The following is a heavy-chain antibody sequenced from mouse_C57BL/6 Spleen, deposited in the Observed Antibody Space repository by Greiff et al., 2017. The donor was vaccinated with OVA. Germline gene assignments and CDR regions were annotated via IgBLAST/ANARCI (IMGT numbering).Heavy chain of an antibody. CDR1: GYTFTSYW. CDR3: ASAAQAPGFAY. CDR2: IYPGSGST. Sequence: QVQLQQPGAELVKPGASVKMSCKASGYTFTSYWITWVKQRPGQGLEWIGDIYPGSGSTNYNEKFTSKAPLTVDTYSSTAYVQLSSLTSEDSAVYYCASAAQAPGFAYWGQGTLVTVSA. J-gene: IGHJ3*01. V-gene: IGHV1-55*01. D-gene: IGHD3-2*02.